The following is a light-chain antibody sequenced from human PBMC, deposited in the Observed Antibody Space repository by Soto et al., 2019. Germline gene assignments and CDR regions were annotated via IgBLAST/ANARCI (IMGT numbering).Light chain of an antibody. Sequence: EVVLTQSPGTLSLSPGERATLSCRASQSVSSSYLAWYQQKPGQAPRLLIYAASRATAIPDRFSVSGSGTDFTLTISRLEPEDFAVYYCQQYHSPPTTFGQGTKVELK. CDR3: QQYHSPPTT. J-gene: IGKJ1*01. V-gene: IGKV3-20*01. CDR2: AAS. CDR1: QSVSSSY.